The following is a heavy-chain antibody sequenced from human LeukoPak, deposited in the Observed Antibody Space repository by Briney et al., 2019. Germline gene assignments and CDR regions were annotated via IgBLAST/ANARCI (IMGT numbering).Heavy chain of an antibody. D-gene: IGHD2-15*01. CDR2: IYYSGST. Sequence: PSETLSLTCTVSGDSISSGDYYWSWIRQPPGKGLEWIGYIYYSGSTNYNPSLKSRVTISVDTSKNQFSLKLSSVTAADTAVYYCARGVFGSRPDLDVWGKGTTVTVSS. CDR1: GDSISSGDYY. J-gene: IGHJ6*04. CDR3: ARGVFGSRPDLDV. V-gene: IGHV4-61*08.